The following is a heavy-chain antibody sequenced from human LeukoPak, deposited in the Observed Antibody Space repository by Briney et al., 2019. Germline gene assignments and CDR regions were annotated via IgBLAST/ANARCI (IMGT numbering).Heavy chain of an antibody. V-gene: IGHV3-23*01. CDR1: GFTFSSYA. D-gene: IGHD2-2*01. CDR2: ISGSGGST. Sequence: GGSLGLSCAASGFTFSSYAMSWVRQAPGKGLEWVSAISGSGGSTYYADSVKGRFTISRDNSKSTLYLQMNSLRAEDTAVYYCAKDDIVVVPAVPNWFDPWGQGTLVTVSS. J-gene: IGHJ5*02. CDR3: AKDDIVVVPAVPNWFDP.